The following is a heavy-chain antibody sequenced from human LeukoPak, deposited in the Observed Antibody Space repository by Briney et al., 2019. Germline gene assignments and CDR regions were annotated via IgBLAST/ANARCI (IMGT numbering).Heavy chain of an antibody. V-gene: IGHV1-2*02. D-gene: IGHD6-19*01. CDR2: INPNSGGT. CDR1: GYTFTGYY. J-gene: IGHJ5*02. CDR3: ARVSGSGWSISWFDP. Sequence: VASVKVSCKASGYTFTGYYMHWVRQAPGQGLEWMGWINPNSGGTNYAQKFQGRVTMTRDTSISTAYMELSRLRSDDTAVYYCARVSGSGWSISWFDPWGQGTLVTVSS.